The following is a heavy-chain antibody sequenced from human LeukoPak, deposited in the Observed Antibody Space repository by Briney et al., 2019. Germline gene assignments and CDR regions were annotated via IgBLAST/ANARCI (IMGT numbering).Heavy chain of an antibody. J-gene: IGHJ4*02. D-gene: IGHD1-26*01. V-gene: IGHV3-48*03. CDR2: ISSSGSNI. Sequence: PGGSLRLSCAASGFTFSSYEMNWVRQAPGKGLEWVSYISSSGSNIYYADSVKGRFTISRDNAKNSLYLQMNSLIAEDTAVYYFAADVYSVSYGYYWGKGTLVTVSS. CDR3: AADVYSVSYGYY. CDR1: GFTFSSYE.